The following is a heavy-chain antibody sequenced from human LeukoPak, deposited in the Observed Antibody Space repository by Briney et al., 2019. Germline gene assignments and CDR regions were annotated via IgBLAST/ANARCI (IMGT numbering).Heavy chain of an antibody. CDR1: GFTFSGSA. D-gene: IGHD3-16*01. CDR2: IRGKPSSYAT. J-gene: IGHJ4*02. V-gene: IGHV3-73*01. CDR3: RGALGY. Sequence: PGGSLRLSCVTSGFTFSGSAMHWVRQASGKGLEWVGRIRGKPSSYATTYTASMKDRFTISRDDSKNTAYLQMNGLKTEDTAVYYCRGALGYWGQGTLATVSS.